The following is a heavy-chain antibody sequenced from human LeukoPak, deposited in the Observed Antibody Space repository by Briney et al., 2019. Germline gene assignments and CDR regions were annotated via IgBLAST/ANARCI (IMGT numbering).Heavy chain of an antibody. Sequence: GASVTVSCKASGGTFSSYAISWVRQAPGQGLEWMGRIIPILGIANYAQKFQGRVTITADKSTSTAYMELSSLRSEDTAVYYCARGYSGSYYYGMDVWGQGTTVTVSS. CDR1: GGTFSSYA. D-gene: IGHD5-12*01. CDR2: IIPILGIA. J-gene: IGHJ6*02. V-gene: IGHV1-69*10. CDR3: ARGYSGSYYYGMDV.